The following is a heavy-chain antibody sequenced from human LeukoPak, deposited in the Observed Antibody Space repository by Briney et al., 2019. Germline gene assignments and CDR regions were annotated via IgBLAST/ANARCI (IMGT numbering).Heavy chain of an antibody. CDR1: GGSISSGDYY. CDR3: ARAGIAAAGRVSDYYGMDV. CDR2: IYYSGST. V-gene: IGHV4-30-4*01. D-gene: IGHD6-13*01. J-gene: IGHJ6*02. Sequence: SQTPSLTCTVSGGSISSGDYYWSWIRQPPGKGLEWIGYIYYSGSTYYNPSLKSRVTISVDTSKNQFSLKLSSVTAADTAVYYCARAGIAAAGRVSDYYGMDVWGQGTTVTVSS.